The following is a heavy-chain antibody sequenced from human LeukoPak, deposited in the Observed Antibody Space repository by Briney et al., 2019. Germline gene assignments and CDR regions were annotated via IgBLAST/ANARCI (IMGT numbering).Heavy chain of an antibody. CDR3: ARVFDSGSQAYFYYMDV. D-gene: IGHD3-10*01. J-gene: IGHJ6*03. CDR1: GGSISSGSYY. CDR2: IYTSGST. Sequence: SETLSLTCTVSGGSISSGSYYWSWIRQPAGKGLEWIGRIYTSGSTNYNPSLKSRVTMSVDTSKNQFSLKVSSVTAADTAVYYCARVFDSGSQAYFYYMDVWGKGTTVTISS. V-gene: IGHV4-61*02.